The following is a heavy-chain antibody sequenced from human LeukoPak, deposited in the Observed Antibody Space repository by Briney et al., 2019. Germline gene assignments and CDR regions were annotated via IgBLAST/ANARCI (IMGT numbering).Heavy chain of an antibody. CDR3: EGGNSLDS. Sequence: GGSLRLSCAASGFTFSDYDMYWVRQSTGKGLEWVSAIGTAGDTYYPGSVKGRFTISRENAKNSLYLQMNSLRVGDTAVYYCEGGNSLDSWGQGTLVTVSS. D-gene: IGHD4-23*01. CDR2: IGTAGDT. J-gene: IGHJ4*02. V-gene: IGHV3-13*01. CDR1: GFTFSDYD.